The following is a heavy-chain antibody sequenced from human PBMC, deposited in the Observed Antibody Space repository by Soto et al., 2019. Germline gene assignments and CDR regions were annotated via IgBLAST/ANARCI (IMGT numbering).Heavy chain of an antibody. CDR1: GYTFTGYY. J-gene: IGHJ4*02. V-gene: IGHV1-2*02. CDR3: ARDWSRYYDNSGLIWFY. Sequence: GASVKVSCKASGYTFTGYYMHWVRQAPGQGLEWMGWINPNSGDTHYAPKFQDRITLTTETSTDTAYMELRSLRLDDTAVYYCARDWSRYYDNSGLIWFYWGQGSLVTVSS. CDR2: INPNSGDT. D-gene: IGHD3-22*01.